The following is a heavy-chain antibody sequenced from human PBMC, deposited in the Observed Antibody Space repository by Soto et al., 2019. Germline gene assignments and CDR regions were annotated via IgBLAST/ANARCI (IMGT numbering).Heavy chain of an antibody. D-gene: IGHD6-13*01. Sequence: GGSLRLSCAASGFTFSSYAMSWVRQAPGKGLEWVSAISGSGGSTYYADSVKGRFTISRDNSKNTLYLQMNSLRAEDTAVYYCAKDRPIYSSSWYPVPFDYWGQGTLVTVSS. V-gene: IGHV3-23*01. CDR1: GFTFSSYA. J-gene: IGHJ4*02. CDR2: ISGSGGST. CDR3: AKDRPIYSSSWYPVPFDY.